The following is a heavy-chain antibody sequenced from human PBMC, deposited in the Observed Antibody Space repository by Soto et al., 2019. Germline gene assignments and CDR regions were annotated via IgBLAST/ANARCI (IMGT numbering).Heavy chain of an antibody. J-gene: IGHJ4*02. CDR3: AGLAHEVTTFGY. V-gene: IGHV1-3*01. D-gene: IGHD2-21*02. CDR1: GYTFTSYA. CDR2: INAGNGNT. Sequence: GASVKVSCKASGYTFTSYALHWVRQAPGQRLEWMGWINAGNGNTKYSQKFQGRVTITRDTSASTAYMELSSLRSEDTAVYYCAGLAHEVTTFGYWGQGTLVTVSS.